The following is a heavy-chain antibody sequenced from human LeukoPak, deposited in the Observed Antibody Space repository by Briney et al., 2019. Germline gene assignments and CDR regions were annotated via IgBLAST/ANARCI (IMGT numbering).Heavy chain of an antibody. CDR2: ISSSSSYI. J-gene: IGHJ4*02. V-gene: IGHV3-21*01. CDR1: GFTFSSYS. Sequence: GGSLRLSCAASGFTFSSYSMNCVRQAPGKGLEWVSSISSSSSYIYYADSVKGRFTISRDNAKNSLYLQMNSLRAEDTAVYYCARVAAAGSFDYWGQGTLVTVSS. D-gene: IGHD6-13*01. CDR3: ARVAAAGSFDY.